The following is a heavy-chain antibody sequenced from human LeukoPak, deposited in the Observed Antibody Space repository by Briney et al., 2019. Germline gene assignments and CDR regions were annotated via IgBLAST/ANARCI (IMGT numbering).Heavy chain of an antibody. V-gene: IGHV4-59*08. CDR2: VYYSGST. CDR3: ARAHDSSGLTFDY. CDR1: GGSISTYY. Sequence: PSETLSLTCTVSGGSISTYYWSWIRQPPGKGLEWIGDVYYSGSTNYNPSLKSRVTISVDTSKNQFSLKLSSVTAADTAVYYCARAHDSSGLTFDYWGQGTLVTVSS. D-gene: IGHD3-22*01. J-gene: IGHJ4*02.